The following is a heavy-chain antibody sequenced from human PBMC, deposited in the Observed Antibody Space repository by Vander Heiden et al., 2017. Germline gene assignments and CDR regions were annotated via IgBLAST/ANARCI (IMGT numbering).Heavy chain of an antibody. Sequence: QMQLEQYGHEVKKPGTSVKVSCKACGSTSTTSAVQVVCPARGQRLEWIGWIVVGSGNTNYAQKFQKRVTITRGMTTSTTYKELSSLRSEDTAVYYCAAVRSSGWYGLGGFDYWGQGTLVTVSS. V-gene: IGHV1-58*01. J-gene: IGHJ4*02. D-gene: IGHD6-19*01. CDR3: AAVRSSGWYGLGGFDY. CDR1: GSTSTTSA. CDR2: IVVGSGNT.